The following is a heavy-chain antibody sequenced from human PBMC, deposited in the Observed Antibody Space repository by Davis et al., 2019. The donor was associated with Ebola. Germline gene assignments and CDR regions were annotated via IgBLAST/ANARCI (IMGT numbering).Heavy chain of an antibody. J-gene: IGHJ4*02. Sequence: GESLKISCTASGFPFSDYAMSWVRQAPGKGLEWVSDLSVAGLTHYADPVKGRFTISRDISKNTVYLQMNSLRVEDTAIYYCAKDIQGGSSYLDYRGQGTLVTVSS. V-gene: IGHV3-23*01. CDR1: GFPFSDYA. CDR3: AKDIQGGSSYLDY. CDR2: LSVAGLT. D-gene: IGHD3-16*01.